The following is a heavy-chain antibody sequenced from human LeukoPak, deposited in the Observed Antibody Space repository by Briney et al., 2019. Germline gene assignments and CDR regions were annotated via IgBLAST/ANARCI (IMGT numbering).Heavy chain of an antibody. J-gene: IGHJ4*02. CDR2: ISYDGSNK. CDR1: GFTFSSYG. D-gene: IGHD3-22*01. Sequence: GRSLRLSCAASGFTFSSYGMHWVRQAPGKGLEWVAVISYDGSNKYYADSVKGRFTISRDNSKNTLYLQMNSLRAEDTVVYYCARGMTYYYDSSGSYFDYWGQGTLVTVSS. CDR3: ARGMTYYYDSSGSYFDY. V-gene: IGHV3-30*03.